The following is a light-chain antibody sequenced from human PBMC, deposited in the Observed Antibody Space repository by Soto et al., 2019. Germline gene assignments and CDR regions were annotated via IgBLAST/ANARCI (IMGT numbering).Light chain of an antibody. CDR3: ATWDDSLNGFYV. J-gene: IGLJ1*01. V-gene: IGLV1-47*01. Sequence: QPVLTQPPSASGTPGQGVTISCSGSTSNIGSNYVYWYQQLPGTAPKLLIYRNNQRPSGVPDRFSGSKSGTSASLAISGLRSDDEADYFCATWDDSLNGFYVFGTGTNHRP. CDR2: RNN. CDR1: TSNIGSNY.